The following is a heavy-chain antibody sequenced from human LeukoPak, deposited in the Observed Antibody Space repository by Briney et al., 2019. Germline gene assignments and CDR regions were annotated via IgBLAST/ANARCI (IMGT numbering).Heavy chain of an antibody. V-gene: IGHV3-53*01. CDR3: ARGPMKRWLQLVYFDY. CDR2: IYSDNT. J-gene: IGHJ4*02. CDR1: GFAVSSNS. Sequence: GGSLRLSCTVSGFAVSSNSMSWVRQAPGKGLEWVSFIYSDNTHYSDSVKGRFTISRDNSKNTLYLQMNSLRAEDTAVYYCARGPMKRWLQLVYFDYWGQGTLVTVSS. D-gene: IGHD5-24*01.